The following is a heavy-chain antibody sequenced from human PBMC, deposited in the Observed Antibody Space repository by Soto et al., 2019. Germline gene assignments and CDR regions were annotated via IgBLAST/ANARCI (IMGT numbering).Heavy chain of an antibody. CDR1: GYTFTSYY. D-gene: IGHD3-3*01. CDR2: INPSGGST. CDR3: ARGRDFWSGYYSPPADY. V-gene: IGHV1-46*03. Sequence: ASVKVSCKASGYTFTSYYMHWVRQAPGQGPEWMGIINPSGGSTSYAQKFQGRVTMTRDTSTSTVYMELSSLRSEDTAVYYCARGRDFWSGYYSPPADYWGQGTLVTVSS. J-gene: IGHJ4*02.